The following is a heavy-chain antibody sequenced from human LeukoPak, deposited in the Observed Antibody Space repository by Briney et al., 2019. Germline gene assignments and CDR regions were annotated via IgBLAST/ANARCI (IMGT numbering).Heavy chain of an antibody. V-gene: IGHV1-2*02. J-gene: IGHJ4*02. CDR3: ASEAFCASGNCYLQRVAS. CDR1: GYTFNAYY. CDR2: IDPKTGNT. D-gene: IGHD3-22*01. Sequence: GASVKVSCKPSGYTFNAYYMHWVRQAPGQGLEWVGWIDPKTGNTRYAQKFQGRVTITRDTPIGTAYMELSSLKSDDTAVYYCASEAFCASGNCYLQRVASWGPGTLVTVSS.